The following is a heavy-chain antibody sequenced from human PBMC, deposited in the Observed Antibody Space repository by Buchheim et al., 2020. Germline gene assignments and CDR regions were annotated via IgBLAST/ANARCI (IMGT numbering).Heavy chain of an antibody. J-gene: IGHJ4*02. V-gene: IGHV3-23*01. CDR2: ISGNGFT. Sequence: EVHLLESGGGLVQPGGSLRLSCAASGFTFSSYVMSWVRQPPGKGLEWVSGISGNGFTYYTDPVKGRFTIPRAISNNTLYLQMTSLRAEDTAVYYCAKAFSFLEWFVPLDYWGQGTL. CDR3: AKAFSFLEWFVPLDY. D-gene: IGHD3-3*01. CDR1: GFTFSSYV.